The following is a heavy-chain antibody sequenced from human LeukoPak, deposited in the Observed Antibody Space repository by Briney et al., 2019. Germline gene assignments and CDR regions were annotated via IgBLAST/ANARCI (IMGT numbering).Heavy chain of an antibody. CDR1: GDSLSSNSAT. J-gene: IGHJ3*02. V-gene: IGHV6-1*01. CDR2: TYYRSKWSN. Sequence: PSQTLSHTSAIPGDSLSSNSATSNWIRQSPSRGLEWLGRTYYRSKWSNDYALSVKSRITINPDTSKNQFSLQLNSVTPEDTAVYYCARDHTLRAFEIWGQGTMVTVSS. D-gene: IGHD4-17*01. CDR3: ARDHTLRAFEI.